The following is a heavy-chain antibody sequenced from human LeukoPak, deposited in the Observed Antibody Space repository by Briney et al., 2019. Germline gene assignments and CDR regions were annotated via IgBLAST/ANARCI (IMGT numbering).Heavy chain of an antibody. J-gene: IGHJ4*02. CDR2: IKSKTDGGTT. V-gene: IGHV3-15*01. CDR1: GFTFGNAW. CDR3: ITGRYSSSWTIDY. Sequence: PGGSLRLSCAASGFTFGNAWMTCVPQAPGKGLEGVGRIKSKTDGGTTDYAAPVKGRFTISRDDSKNTLYLQMNSLKTEDTAVYYCITGRYSSSWTIDYWGQGTLVTVSS. D-gene: IGHD6-13*01.